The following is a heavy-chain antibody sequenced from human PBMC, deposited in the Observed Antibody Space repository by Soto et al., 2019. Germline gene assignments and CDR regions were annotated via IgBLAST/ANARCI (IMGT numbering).Heavy chain of an antibody. D-gene: IGHD3-10*01. CDR2: LLTTGVT. CDR3: ARDRVGDGAYSLDF. V-gene: IGHV3-53*01. CDR1: GLGGDK. Sequence: DVHLVESGGGLIQPGGSLGVSCAASGLGGDKLGWVRQAPGKGLEWVALLLTTGVTQYADSVKGRFSVSRDSSTNTQYLQMSSLTVDDTAVYHCARDRVGDGAYSLDFWAQGVLVSVSS. J-gene: IGHJ4*02.